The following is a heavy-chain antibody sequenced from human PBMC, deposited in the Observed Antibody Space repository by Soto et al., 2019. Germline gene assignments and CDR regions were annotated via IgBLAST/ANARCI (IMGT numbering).Heavy chain of an antibody. CDR3: VKGQIYDSSGSPRALDAFDI. CDR1: GFTFSSYG. Sequence: PGGSLRLSCAASGFTFSSYGMHWVRQAPGKGLEWVAVIWNDGSNKYYADSVKGRFTISRDNSKNTLYLQMSSLRAEDTAVYYCVKGQIYDSSGSPRALDAFDIWGQGTMVTVSS. V-gene: IGHV3-30*02. CDR2: IWNDGSNK. D-gene: IGHD3-22*01. J-gene: IGHJ3*02.